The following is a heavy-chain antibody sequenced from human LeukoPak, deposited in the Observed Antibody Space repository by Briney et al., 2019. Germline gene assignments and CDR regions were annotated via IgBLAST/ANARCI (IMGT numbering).Heavy chain of an antibody. D-gene: IGHD3-10*01. CDR3: AKNYESGRGVPYGMDV. Sequence: GGSLRLSCAASGFTFSSYAMRWVRQAPGKGLEWVSAIGSGSGGTTIYADSVKGRFTITRDNSKNTLYLQMSSLRGEDTAVYYCAKNYESGRGVPYGMDVWGQGTTVTVSS. V-gene: IGHV3-23*01. J-gene: IGHJ6*02. CDR1: GFTFSSYA. CDR2: IGSGSGGTT.